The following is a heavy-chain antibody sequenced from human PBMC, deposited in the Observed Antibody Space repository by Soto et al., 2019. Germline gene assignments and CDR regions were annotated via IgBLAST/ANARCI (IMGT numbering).Heavy chain of an antibody. Sequence: PGGSLRLSCAASGFTFSSYEMNWVRQAPGKGLEWVSVIYSGGSTYYADSVKGRFTISRDNSKNTLYLQMNSLRAEDTAVYYCARDMRSSGWHWYFDLWGRGTLVTVSS. CDR1: GFTFSSYE. CDR3: ARDMRSSGWHWYFDL. CDR2: IYSGGST. D-gene: IGHD6-19*01. V-gene: IGHV3-53*01. J-gene: IGHJ2*01.